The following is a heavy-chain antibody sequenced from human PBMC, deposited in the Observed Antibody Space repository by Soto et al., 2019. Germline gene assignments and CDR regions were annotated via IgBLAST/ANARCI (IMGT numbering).Heavy chain of an antibody. Sequence: SETLSLTCTVSGGSISSGDYYWSWIRQPPGKGLEWIGYIYYSGSTYYNPSLKSRVTISVDTSKNQFSLELSSVTAADTAVYYCARGATTPESYFDYWGQGTLVTVSS. CDR1: GGSISSGDYY. V-gene: IGHV4-30-4*01. J-gene: IGHJ4*02. CDR3: ARGATTPESYFDY. D-gene: IGHD1-26*01. CDR2: IYYSGST.